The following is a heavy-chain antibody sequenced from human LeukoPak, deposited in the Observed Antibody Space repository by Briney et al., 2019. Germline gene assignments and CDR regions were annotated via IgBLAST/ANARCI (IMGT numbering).Heavy chain of an antibody. Sequence: GGSLRPSCAASGFTFSSYSMNWVRQAPGKGLEWVSSISSSSSYIYCADSVKGRFTISRDNAKNSLYLQMNSLRAEDTAVYYCARGSPPGYLNWFDPWGKGTLVTVSS. CDR3: ARGSPPGYLNWFDP. V-gene: IGHV3-21*01. J-gene: IGHJ5*02. D-gene: IGHD5-18*01. CDR1: GFTFSSYS. CDR2: ISSSSSYI.